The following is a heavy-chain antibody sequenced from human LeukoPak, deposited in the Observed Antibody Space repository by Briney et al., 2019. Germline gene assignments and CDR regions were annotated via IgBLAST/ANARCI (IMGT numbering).Heavy chain of an antibody. CDR3: ARAPSATTIFGVVTTDY. CDR2: INPSGGST. J-gene: IGHJ4*02. Sequence: GASVKVSCKASGYTFTSYYMHWVRPAPGQGLEWMGIINPSGGSTSYAQKSQGRVTMTRDTSTSTVYMELSSLRSEDTAVYYCARAPSATTIFGVVTTDYWGQGTLVTVSS. D-gene: IGHD3-3*01. V-gene: IGHV1-46*01. CDR1: GYTFTSYY.